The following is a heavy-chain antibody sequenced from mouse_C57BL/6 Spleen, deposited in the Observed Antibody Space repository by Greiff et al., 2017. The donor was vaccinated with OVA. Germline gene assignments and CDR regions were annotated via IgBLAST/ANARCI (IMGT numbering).Heavy chain of an antibody. CDR1: GYTFTSYW. D-gene: IGHD1-1*01. CDR3: ARRLGSSPPYFGY. CDR2: IHPNSGST. Sequence: VQLQQPGAELVKPGASVKLSCKASGYTFTSYWMHWVKQRPGQGLEWIGMIHPNSGSTNYNEKFKSKATLTVDKSSSTAYMQLSSLTSEDSAVYYCARRLGSSPPYFGYWGQGTTLTVSS. V-gene: IGHV1-64*01. J-gene: IGHJ2*01.